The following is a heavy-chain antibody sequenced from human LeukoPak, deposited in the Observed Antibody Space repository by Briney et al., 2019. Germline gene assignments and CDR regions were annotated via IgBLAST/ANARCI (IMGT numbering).Heavy chain of an antibody. D-gene: IGHD2-8*02. CDR3: ARDLTGTFSFDI. CDR1: GFTFSSYA. J-gene: IGHJ3*02. Sequence: GGSLRLSCAASGFTFSSYAMSWVRQAPGKGLEYVSTISDNGGGTFSANSVKGRFTISRDNSKNTLYLQMASLRAEDMAVYYCARDLTGTFSFDIWGQGTMVSVSS. CDR2: ISDNGGGT. V-gene: IGHV3-64*01.